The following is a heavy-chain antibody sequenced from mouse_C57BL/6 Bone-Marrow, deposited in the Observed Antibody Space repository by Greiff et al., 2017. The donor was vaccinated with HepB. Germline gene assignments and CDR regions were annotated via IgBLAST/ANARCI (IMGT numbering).Heavy chain of an antibody. CDR3: VRGGIPFAY. J-gene: IGHJ3*01. CDR1: GFSFNTYA. Sequence: EVHLVESGGGLVQPKGSLKLSCAASGFSFNTYAMNWVRQAPGKGLEWVARIRSKSNNYATYYADSVKDRFTISRDDSESMLYLQMNNLKTEDTAMYYCVRGGIPFAYWGQGTLVTVSA. CDR2: IRSKSNNYAT. V-gene: IGHV10-1*01.